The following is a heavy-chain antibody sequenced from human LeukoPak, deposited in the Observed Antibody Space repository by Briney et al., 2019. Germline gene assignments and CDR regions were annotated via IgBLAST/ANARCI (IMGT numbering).Heavy chain of an antibody. CDR3: AREHPGDILTGYYHYCYYYYMDV. V-gene: IGHV1-2*06. CDR1: GYTFTGYY. D-gene: IGHD3-9*01. CDR2: INPNSGGT. Sequence: ASVKVSCKASGYTFTGYYMHWVRQAPGQGLEWMGRINPNSGGTNYAQKFQGRVTMTRDTSISTAYMELSRLRSDDTAAYYCAREHPGDILTGYYHYCYYYYMDVWGKGTTVTVSS. J-gene: IGHJ6*03.